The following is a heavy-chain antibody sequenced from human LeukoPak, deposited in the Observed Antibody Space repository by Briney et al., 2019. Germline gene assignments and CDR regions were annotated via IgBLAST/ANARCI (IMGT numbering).Heavy chain of an antibody. D-gene: IGHD5-24*01. CDR2: INHSGST. J-gene: IGHJ4*02. V-gene: IGHV4-34*01. CDR3: ARGVRWLQSDFDY. Sequence: PSETLSLTCAVYGGSFSGYYWSWIRQPPGKGLEWTGEINHSGSTNYNPSLKSRVTISVDTSKNQFSLKLSSVTAADTAVYYCARGVRWLQSDFDYWGQGTLVTVSS. CDR1: GGSFSGYY.